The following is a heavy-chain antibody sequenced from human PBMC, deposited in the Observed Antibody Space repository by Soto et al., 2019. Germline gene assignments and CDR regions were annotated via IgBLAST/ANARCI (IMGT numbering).Heavy chain of an antibody. CDR2: LNPNNGET. D-gene: IGHD6-19*01. J-gene: IGHJ1*01. CDR1: GYVFTSHD. Sequence: SEKVSCMASGYVFTSHDINWVLQAPGQGLEWMGWLNPNNGETGYAQKFQGRLTMTRDRSMNTAFMDLSSLTYEDTAVYYCARAHRSGKYNQLHSFFQIWGQGSLVTVSS. CDR3: ARAHRSGKYNQLHSFFQI. V-gene: IGHV1-8*01.